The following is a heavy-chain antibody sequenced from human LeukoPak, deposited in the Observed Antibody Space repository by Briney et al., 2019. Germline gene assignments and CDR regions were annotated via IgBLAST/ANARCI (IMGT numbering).Heavy chain of an antibody. V-gene: IGHV3-23*01. Sequence: GGSLRLSCAASRFTFSSYAMSWVRQAPGKGLEWVSAISGSGGSTYYADSVKGRFTISRDNSKNTLYLQMNSLRAEDTAVYYCVRWGDYCSSTSCYEYYYYYGMDVWGQGTTVTVSS. CDR2: ISGSGGST. CDR3: VRWGDYCSSTSCYEYYYYYGMDV. D-gene: IGHD2-2*01. J-gene: IGHJ6*02. CDR1: RFTFSSYA.